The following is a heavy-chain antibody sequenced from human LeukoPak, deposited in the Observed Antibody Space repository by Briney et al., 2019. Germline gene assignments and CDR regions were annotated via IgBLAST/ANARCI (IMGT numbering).Heavy chain of an antibody. D-gene: IGHD4-17*01. CDR3: AKGPLYYYGDNAWFGP. J-gene: IGHJ5*02. V-gene: IGHV3-30*18. CDR2: VFSDGTYK. Sequence: PGGSLRLSCAASGFTFSSSAMHWVRQAPGKGLEWVAVVFSDGTYKYYADSVKGRFTISRDNSKNTLFLQMNSLRAEDTAVYYCAKGPLYYYGDNAWFGPWGQGTLVTVSS. CDR1: GFTFSSSA.